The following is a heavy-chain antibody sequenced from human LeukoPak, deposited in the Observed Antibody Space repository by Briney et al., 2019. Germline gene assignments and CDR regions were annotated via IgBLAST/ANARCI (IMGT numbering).Heavy chain of an antibody. J-gene: IGHJ4*02. CDR2: INPSGGST. D-gene: IGHD6-13*01. V-gene: IGHV1-46*01. CDR1: GYTFTSYY. CDR3: ARVGLTGIAAAGTYFDY. Sequence: ASVKVSCKASGYTFTSYYMHWVRQAPGQGLEWMGIINPSGGSTSYAQKFQGRVTMTRDTSTSTVYMELSSLRSEDTAVYYCARVGLTGIAAAGTYFDYWGQGTLVTVSS.